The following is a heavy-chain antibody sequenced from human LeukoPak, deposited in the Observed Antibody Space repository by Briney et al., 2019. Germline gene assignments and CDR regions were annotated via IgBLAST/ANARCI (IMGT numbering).Heavy chain of an antibody. D-gene: IGHD3-22*01. CDR1: GFTFSSYG. V-gene: IGHV3-23*01. J-gene: IGHJ4*02. CDR2: ISGSGGST. Sequence: GGSLRLSCAASGFTFSSYGMSWVRQAPGKGLEWVSAISGSGGSTYYADSVKGRFTISRDNAKNSLYLQMNSLRAEDTAVYYCARYYYYDSSGYPFDYWGQGTLVTVSS. CDR3: ARYYYYDSSGYPFDY.